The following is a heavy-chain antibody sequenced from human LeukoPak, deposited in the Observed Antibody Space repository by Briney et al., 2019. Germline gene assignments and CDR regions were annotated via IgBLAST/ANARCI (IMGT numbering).Heavy chain of an antibody. CDR2: IYYSGST. CDR1: GGSISSYY. J-gene: IGHJ4*02. D-gene: IGHD3-16*02. Sequence: PSETLSLTCTVSGGSISSYYWSWIRQPPGKGLEWIGYIYYSGSTNYNPSLKSRVTISVDTSKNQFSLKLSSVTAADTAVYYCAKSLGVGGYTRYKGFDQWGQGTLVTVSS. CDR3: AKSLGVGGYTRYKGFDQ. V-gene: IGHV4-59*01.